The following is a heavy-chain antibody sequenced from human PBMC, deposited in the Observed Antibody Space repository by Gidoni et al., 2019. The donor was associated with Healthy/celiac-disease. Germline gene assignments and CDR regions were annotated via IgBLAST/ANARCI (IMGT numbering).Heavy chain of an antibody. Sequence: QVQLQESGPGLVKPSETLSLTCTVSGGSISSYYWSWIRQPPGKGLEWIGYIYYSGSTNYNPSLKSRVTISVDTSKNQFSLKLSSVTAADTAVYYCARVYYYDSFNYFDYWGQGTLVTVSS. CDR2: IYYSGST. J-gene: IGHJ4*02. V-gene: IGHV4-59*01. D-gene: IGHD3-22*01. CDR3: ARVYYYDSFNYFDY. CDR1: GGSISSYY.